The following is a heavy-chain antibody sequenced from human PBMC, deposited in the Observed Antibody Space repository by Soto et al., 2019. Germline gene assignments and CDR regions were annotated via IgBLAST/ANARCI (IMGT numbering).Heavy chain of an antibody. V-gene: IGHV3-48*01. J-gene: IGHJ4*02. CDR3: ARDNVYCGGDCYPHERPFDY. CDR1: GFTFSSYS. Sequence: GGSLRLSCAASGFTFSSYSMNWVRQAPGKGLEWVSYISSSSSTIYYADSVQGRFTISRDNAKNSLYLQMNSLRAEDTAVYYWARDNVYCGGDCYPHERPFDYWGQGTLVTVSS. D-gene: IGHD2-21*01. CDR2: ISSSSSTI.